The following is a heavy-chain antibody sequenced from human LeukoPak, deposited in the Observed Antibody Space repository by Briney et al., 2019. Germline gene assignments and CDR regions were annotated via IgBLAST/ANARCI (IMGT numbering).Heavy chain of an antibody. J-gene: IGHJ2*01. D-gene: IGHD2-2*01. Sequence: LSLTRAICGDSVCINSATWNWIRQSPSRGLEWLGRTYYRSKWYNDYAASVKTRITIKPDTSMNQFSLQLNSMTPEDTAVYYCASDGIAVVVGYFDLWGHGTLVTVSS. CDR3: ASDGIAVVVGYFDL. CDR2: TYYRSKWYN. V-gene: IGHV6-1*01. CDR1: GDSVCINSAT.